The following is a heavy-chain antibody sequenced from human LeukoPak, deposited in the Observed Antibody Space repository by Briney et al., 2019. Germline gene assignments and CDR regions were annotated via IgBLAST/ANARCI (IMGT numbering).Heavy chain of an antibody. Sequence: SETLSLTCAVYGGSFSGYYWSWIRQSPGKGLEWIGEIDQSGGTNYNPSLKRRVTLTIDTSKNQFSLKLNSVTAADTAVYYCAINDGSGSYYKSDYWGQGALVTVSS. J-gene: IGHJ4*02. CDR2: IDQSGGT. CDR1: GGSFSGYY. CDR3: AINDGSGSYYKSDY. D-gene: IGHD3-10*01. V-gene: IGHV4-34*01.